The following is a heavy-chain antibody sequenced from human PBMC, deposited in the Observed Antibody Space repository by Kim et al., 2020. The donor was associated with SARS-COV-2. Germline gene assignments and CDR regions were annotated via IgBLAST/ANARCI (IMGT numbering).Heavy chain of an antibody. Sequence: GGSLRLSCAAPGFMLRRYWMTWVRQAPGKGLEWVANIKQDGSEKYYVDSVKGRFTISRDNAMNSLYLQMSSLRAEDTAVYYCARDAAVTGTDGLVVWVQGTLVTVSS. D-gene: IGHD6-19*01. CDR1: GFMLRRYW. CDR3: ARDAAVTGTDGLVV. J-gene: IGHJ3*01. CDR2: IKQDGSEK. V-gene: IGHV3-7*01.